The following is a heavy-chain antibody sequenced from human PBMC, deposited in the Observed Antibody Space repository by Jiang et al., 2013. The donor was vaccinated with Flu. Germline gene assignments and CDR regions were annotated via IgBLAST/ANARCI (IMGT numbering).Heavy chain of an antibody. V-gene: IGHV4-61*01. J-gene: IGHJ5*02. CDR1: GGSVSSGSYY. Sequence: GPGLVKPSETLSLTCTVSGGSVSSGSYYWSWIRQPPGKGLEWIGYIYYSGSTNYNPSLKSRVTISVDTSKNQFSLKLSSVTAADTAVYYCARVGSGSWFDPWGQGTLVTVSS. D-gene: IGHD6-19*01. CDR2: IYYSGST. CDR3: ARVGSGSWFDP.